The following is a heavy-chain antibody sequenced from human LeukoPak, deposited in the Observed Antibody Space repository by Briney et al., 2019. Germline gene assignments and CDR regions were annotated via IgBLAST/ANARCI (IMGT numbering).Heavy chain of an antibody. CDR1: GFTFSSYA. V-gene: IGHV3-64D*06. CDR2: ISSNRGST. Sequence: GGSLRLSCSASGFTFSSYAMHWVRQAPGKGLEYVSAISSNRGSTYYADSVKGRFTISRDNSKNTLYLQMSSLRDEDTAVYYCVKDATGTRFDPWRQGTLVTVSS. D-gene: IGHD1-1*01. CDR3: VKDATGTRFDP. J-gene: IGHJ5*02.